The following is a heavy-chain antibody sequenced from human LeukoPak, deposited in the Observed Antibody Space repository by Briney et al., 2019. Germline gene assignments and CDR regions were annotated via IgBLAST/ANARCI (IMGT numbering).Heavy chain of an antibody. Sequence: GASVKVSCKASGYTFTDYYIHWVRQAPGQGLEWMGWLNANSGATSYVQKFQGRVTMTRDTSITTAYLELSRLRSDDTAVYYCARGLGDYGDSLDAFDIWGQGTMVTVSS. CDR3: ARGLGDYGDSLDAFDI. D-gene: IGHD4-17*01. CDR2: LNANSGAT. CDR1: GYTFTDYY. V-gene: IGHV1-2*02. J-gene: IGHJ3*02.